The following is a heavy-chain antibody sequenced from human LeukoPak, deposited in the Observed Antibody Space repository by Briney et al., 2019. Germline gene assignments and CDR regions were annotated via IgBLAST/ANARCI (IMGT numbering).Heavy chain of an antibody. CDR1: DGSTSSYY. D-gene: IGHD6-19*01. J-gene: IGHJ4*02. Sequence: SETLSLXCTVSDGSTSSYYWSWIRQPAGKGLEWIGRIHTSGSTNYNPSLKSRVTMSVDTSKNQFSLKVTSVTAADAAVYYCARAWQWLPLDSWGQGTLVTVSS. V-gene: IGHV4-4*07. CDR2: IHTSGST. CDR3: ARAWQWLPLDS.